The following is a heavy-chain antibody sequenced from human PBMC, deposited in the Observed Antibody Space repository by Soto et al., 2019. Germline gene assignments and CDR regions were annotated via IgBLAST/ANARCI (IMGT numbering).Heavy chain of an antibody. Sequence: PGGSLRLSCAASGFTFSDYYMSWIRQAPGKGLEWVSYISSSGSTIYYADSVKGRFTISRDNAKNSLYLQMNSLRAEDTAVYYCARAGYDFWSGYTPECYMDVWGKGTTVTVSS. J-gene: IGHJ6*03. D-gene: IGHD3-3*01. CDR3: ARAGYDFWSGYTPECYMDV. CDR1: GFTFSDYY. V-gene: IGHV3-11*01. CDR2: ISSSGSTI.